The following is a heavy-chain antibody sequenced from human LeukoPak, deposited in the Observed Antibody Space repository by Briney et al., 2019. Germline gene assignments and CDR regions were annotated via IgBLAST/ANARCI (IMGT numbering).Heavy chain of an antibody. CDR3: AREDVDTASYFDY. Sequence: SETLSLTCAVYGGSFSGYYWSWIRQPAGKGLEWIGRIYTSGSTNYNPSLKSRVTMSVDTSKNQFSLKLSSVTAADTAVYYCAREDVDTASYFDYWGQGTLVTVSS. J-gene: IGHJ4*02. CDR1: GGSFSGYY. D-gene: IGHD5-18*01. CDR2: IYTSGST. V-gene: IGHV4-59*10.